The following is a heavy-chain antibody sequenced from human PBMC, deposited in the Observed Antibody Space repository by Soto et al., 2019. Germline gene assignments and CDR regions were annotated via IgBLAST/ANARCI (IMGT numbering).Heavy chain of an antibody. CDR3: QCSDHTYGMDV. CDR1: GFTFSSYS. V-gene: IGHV3-21*01. CDR2: INNSSSYI. Sequence: EVQLVESGGGLVKPGGSLRLSCAASGFTFSSYSMNWVRQAPGKGLEWVSSINNSSSYIYYADSVKGRFTISRDNAKNSLYLQMTSLRAEDTAVYYCQCSDHTYGMDVWGQGTTVTVSS. J-gene: IGHJ6*02. D-gene: IGHD2-15*01.